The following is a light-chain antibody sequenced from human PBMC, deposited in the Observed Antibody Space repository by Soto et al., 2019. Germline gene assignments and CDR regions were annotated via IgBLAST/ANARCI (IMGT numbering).Light chain of an antibody. CDR3: SSYTSGSTLYV. CDR2: ASS. Sequence: QSALTQPASVSGSPGQSITISCTGTNSDVGSYNYVSWYQRHPGKAPRLIIYASSNRPSGVPHRFSGSRSGNTASLTISGLQAEDEADYYCSSYTSGSTLYVFGTGTKVTVL. CDR1: NSDVGSYNY. V-gene: IGLV2-14*01. J-gene: IGLJ1*01.